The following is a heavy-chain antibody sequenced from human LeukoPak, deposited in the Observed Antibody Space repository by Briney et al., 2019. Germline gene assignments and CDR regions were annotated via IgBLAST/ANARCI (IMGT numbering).Heavy chain of an antibody. CDR3: TRGGATSSWYWFF. Sequence: GGSLRLSCAASGFTFSSRWMTWVRQAPGKGPEWVASINKDGSEQYYVDSVKGRFTISRGNAKNSLSLQVSSLRAEDTAVYCCTRGGATSSWYWFFWGQGTLVTVSS. CDR1: GFTFSSRW. CDR2: INKDGSEQ. D-gene: IGHD6-13*01. V-gene: IGHV3-7*01. J-gene: IGHJ4*02.